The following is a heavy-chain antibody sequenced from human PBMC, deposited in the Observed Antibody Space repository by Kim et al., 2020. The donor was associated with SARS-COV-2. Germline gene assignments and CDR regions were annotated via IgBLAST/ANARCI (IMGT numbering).Heavy chain of an antibody. CDR2: ISGGGAST. D-gene: IGHD5-12*01. Sequence: GGSLRLSCAASGFTFSSYAMSWVRQAPGKGLEWVSAISGGGASTYYADSMKGRFTISRDNSKNTLYLQMNSLRAEDTAVYYCAKDRGDSGYDCHFDYWGQGTLVTVSS. CDR3: AKDRGDSGYDCHFDY. V-gene: IGHV3-23*01. CDR1: GFTFSSYA. J-gene: IGHJ4*02.